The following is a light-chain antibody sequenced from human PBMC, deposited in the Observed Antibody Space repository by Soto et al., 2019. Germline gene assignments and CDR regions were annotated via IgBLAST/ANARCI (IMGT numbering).Light chain of an antibody. J-gene: IGKJ5*01. Sequence: EIVLTQSPATLSLFPGERATLSCRASQSVGSSLAWYQHRPGQAPRLLLYDASSRATGIPARFSGSGSGTDFTLTISSLEPEDFAVYYCQQLSNWITFGQGTRLEIE. CDR3: QQLSNWIT. V-gene: IGKV3-11*01. CDR1: QSVGSS. CDR2: DAS.